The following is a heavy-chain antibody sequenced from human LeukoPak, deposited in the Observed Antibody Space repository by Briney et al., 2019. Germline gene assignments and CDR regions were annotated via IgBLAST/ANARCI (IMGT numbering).Heavy chain of an antibody. Sequence: ASVKVSCKASGYTFTGYYMHWVRQAPGQGLEWMGWINPNSGGTNYAQKFQGRVTMTRDTSISTAYMELSRLRSDDTAVYYCARDRPDNTIFGVVIIGSNNWFDPCGQGTLVTVSS. CDR1: GYTFTGYY. J-gene: IGHJ5*02. D-gene: IGHD3-3*01. V-gene: IGHV1-2*02. CDR3: ARDRPDNTIFGVVIIGSNNWFDP. CDR2: INPNSGGT.